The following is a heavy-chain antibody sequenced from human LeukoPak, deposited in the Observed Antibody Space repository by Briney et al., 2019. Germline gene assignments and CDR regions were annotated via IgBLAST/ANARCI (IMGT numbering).Heavy chain of an antibody. J-gene: IGHJ3*02. V-gene: IGHV1-2*04. CDR2: INPNSGGT. Sequence: ASVKVSCKATGYTFTGYYIHWLRQAPGQGLEWMGWINPNSGGTNYPQKFQDWVTMTRDTSISTAYMELRRLKSEDTAVYYCARTRGYVQLGGLDIWGQGTLVTISS. CDR1: GYTFTGYY. CDR3: ARTRGYVQLGGLDI. D-gene: IGHD5-12*01.